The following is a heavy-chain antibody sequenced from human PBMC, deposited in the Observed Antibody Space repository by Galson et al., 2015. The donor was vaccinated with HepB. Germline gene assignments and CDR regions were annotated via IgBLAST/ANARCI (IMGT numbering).Heavy chain of an antibody. D-gene: IGHD2-2*01. CDR2: IRQDGSEK. CDR1: GFTFSSYW. CDR3: ARGCTSTRCSGWFDP. Sequence: SLRLSCAAPGFTFSSYWMSWVRQAPGKGLEWVANIRQDGSEKYFVDSVKGRFTISRDNAKNSLHLQMNSLRAEDTAVYYCARGCTSTRCSGWFDPWGQGTLVTVSS. V-gene: IGHV3-7*01. J-gene: IGHJ5*02.